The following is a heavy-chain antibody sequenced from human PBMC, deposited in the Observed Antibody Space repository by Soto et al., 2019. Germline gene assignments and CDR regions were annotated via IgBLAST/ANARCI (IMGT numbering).Heavy chain of an antibody. J-gene: IGHJ4*02. CDR1: GYTFTSYG. V-gene: IGHV1-18*01. Sequence: QVQLVQSGAEVKKPGASVKVSCKASGYTFTSYGISWVRQAPGQGREWMGWISAYNGNTNYARKLQGRGTMTTDTSTSTAYMARRSLRSEDTAVSYGAGDGGYSGSHGGRGTLVTVSS. CDR2: ISAYNGNT. D-gene: IGHD1-26*01. CDR3: AGDGGYSGSH.